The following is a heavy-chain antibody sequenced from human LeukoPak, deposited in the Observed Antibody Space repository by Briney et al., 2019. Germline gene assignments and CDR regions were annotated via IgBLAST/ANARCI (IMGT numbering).Heavy chain of an antibody. CDR3: ARVGDYDAFDI. Sequence: PGGSLRLSCAASGFTFSSYAMSWVRQATGKGLEWVSAIGTAGDTYYPGSVKGRFTISRENAKNSLYLQMNSLRAGDTAVYYCARVGDYDAFDIWGQGTMVTVSS. V-gene: IGHV3-13*01. CDR1: GFTFSSYA. D-gene: IGHD4-17*01. CDR2: IGTAGDT. J-gene: IGHJ3*02.